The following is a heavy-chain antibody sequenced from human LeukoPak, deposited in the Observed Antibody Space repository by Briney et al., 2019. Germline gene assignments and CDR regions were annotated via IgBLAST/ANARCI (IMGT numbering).Heavy chain of an antibody. Sequence: PGGSLRLSCAASGFTFSSYAMSWVRQAPGKGLEWVSAISGSGGSTYYADSVKGRFTISRDNSKSTLYLQMNSLRAEDTAVYYCAKDQGYCTNGVCPNYFDYWGQGTLVTVSS. V-gene: IGHV3-23*01. J-gene: IGHJ4*02. CDR2: ISGSGGST. CDR1: GFTFSSYA. CDR3: AKDQGYCTNGVCPNYFDY. D-gene: IGHD2-8*01.